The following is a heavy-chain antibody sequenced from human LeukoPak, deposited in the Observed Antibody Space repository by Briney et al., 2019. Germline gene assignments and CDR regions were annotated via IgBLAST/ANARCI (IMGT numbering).Heavy chain of an antibody. CDR2: ISGGGGST. CDR3: ALRRGSSGWSGRWFDP. CDR1: GITFSSYA. V-gene: IGHV3-23*01. Sequence: GGSLRLSCAASGITFSSYAMRWVRQAPGKGLEWVSVISGGGGSTHYADSVKGRFAISRDNSDNTVHLQMNSLRVEDTAVYYCALRRGSSGWSGRWFDPWGQGTLVTVSS. D-gene: IGHD6-19*01. J-gene: IGHJ5*02.